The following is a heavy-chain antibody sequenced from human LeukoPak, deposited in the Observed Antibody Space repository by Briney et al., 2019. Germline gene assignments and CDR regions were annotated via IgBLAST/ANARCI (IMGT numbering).Heavy chain of an antibody. CDR2: LSYDDTNE. J-gene: IGHJ4*02. D-gene: IGHD5-24*01. Sequence: PGGSLRLSCAASEFIFSRYAMHWVRQAPRKGLEWVAILSYDDTNEYYADSVAGRFTISRDNSKNTLYLQMNSLRPDDPAVYYCARDRRDGNNLAFHFDYWGQGTLVTVSS. CDR3: ARDRRDGNNLAFHFDY. V-gene: IGHV3-30*04. CDR1: EFIFSRYA.